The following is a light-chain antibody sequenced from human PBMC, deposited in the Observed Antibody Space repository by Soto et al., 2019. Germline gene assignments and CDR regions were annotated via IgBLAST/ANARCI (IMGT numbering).Light chain of an antibody. CDR1: QSVSSTY. CDR2: DAS. CDR3: HQRFSWPLP. V-gene: IGKV3-11*01. Sequence: EIVLTQSPGTLSLSPGERATLSCRASQSVSSTYLAWYQQKPGQTPRLLIYDASKRATGTPARFTGRGSGTDFTLTISSLEPEDFAVYYCHQRFSWPLPFGGGTKVEI. J-gene: IGKJ4*01.